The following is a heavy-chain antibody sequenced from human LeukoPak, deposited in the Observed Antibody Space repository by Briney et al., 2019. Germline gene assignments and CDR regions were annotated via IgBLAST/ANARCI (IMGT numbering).Heavy chain of an antibody. Sequence: GRSLRLSCAASGFTFSSYGMHWVRQAPGKGLEWVAVIWYDGSNKYYADSVKGRFTISRDNSKNTLTLYLQMNSLRAEDTAVYYCAKDRGNYYYGMDVWGQGTTVTVSS. J-gene: IGHJ6*02. D-gene: IGHD1-26*01. V-gene: IGHV3-30*18. CDR1: GFTFSSYG. CDR3: AKDRGNYYYGMDV. CDR2: IWYDGSNK.